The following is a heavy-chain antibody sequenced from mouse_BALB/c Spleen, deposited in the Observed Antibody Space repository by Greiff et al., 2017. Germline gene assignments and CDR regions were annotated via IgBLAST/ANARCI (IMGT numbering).Heavy chain of an antibody. Sequence: EVKLVESGGGLVQPGGSRKLSCAASGFTFSSFGMHWVRQAPEKGLEWVAYISSGSSTIYYADTVKGRFTISRDNPKNTLFLQMTSLRSEDTAMYYCAGGNYFDYWGQGTTLTVSS. CDR3: AGGNYFDY. J-gene: IGHJ2*01. V-gene: IGHV5-17*02. CDR1: GFTFSSFG. CDR2: ISSGSSTI.